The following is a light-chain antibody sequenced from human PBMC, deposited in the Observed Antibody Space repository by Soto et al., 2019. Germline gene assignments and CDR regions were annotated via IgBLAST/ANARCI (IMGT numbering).Light chain of an antibody. CDR2: GAS. V-gene: IGKV3-15*01. CDR3: QQYNNWPPIT. Sequence: EIVMTQSPATLSVSPGERATLSCRASQSVSSNLAWYQQKPGQAPRLLIYGASTRATGIPARFSGSGSGTNCPLTIGSLQSEDFAVYYCQQYNNWPPITFGQGTKLEIK. J-gene: IGKJ2*01. CDR1: QSVSSN.